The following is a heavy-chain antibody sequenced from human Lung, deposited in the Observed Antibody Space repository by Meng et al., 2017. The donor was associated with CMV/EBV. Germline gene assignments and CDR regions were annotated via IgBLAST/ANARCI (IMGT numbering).Heavy chain of an antibody. J-gene: IGHJ3*02. CDR3: ARRQWDLRNSLDI. D-gene: IGHD1-26*01. CDR1: GYTFTGYY. V-gene: IGHV1-2*02. CDR2: INTNRGGT. Sequence: ASVXVSXNASGYTFTGYYIHWVRQAPGQGLEWMGSINTNRGGTKYAHKFPRRVTLTRDTSISTVYTEFSRLKTDDTAEYSWARRQWDLRNSLDIWGQGTXVTVSS.